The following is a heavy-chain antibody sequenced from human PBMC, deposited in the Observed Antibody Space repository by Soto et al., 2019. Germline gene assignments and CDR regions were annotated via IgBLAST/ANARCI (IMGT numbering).Heavy chain of an antibody. CDR2: IGTAGDT. J-gene: IGHJ3*02. V-gene: IGHV3-13*01. D-gene: IGHD6-19*01. CDR3: ARGYSFIVAGTNAFDI. CDR1: GFTFSSYD. Sequence: LAAGSLRLSCAASGFTFSSYDMHWVRHATGKGLEWVSAIGTAGDTYYPGSVKGRFTISRENAKNSLYLQMNSLRAGNTAVYYCARGYSFIVAGTNAFDIWGQGTMVTVSS.